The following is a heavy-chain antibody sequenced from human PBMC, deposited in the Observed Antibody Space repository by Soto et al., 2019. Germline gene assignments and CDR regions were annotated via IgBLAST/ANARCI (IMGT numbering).Heavy chain of an antibody. CDR2: ISAYNGNT. V-gene: IGHV1-18*01. Sequence: GASVKVSCKASGYTFTSYGISWVRQAPGQGLEWMGWISAYNGNTNYAQKLQGRVTMTTDTSTSTAYMELRSLRSDDTAVYYCARPAYYYGSGSSQDHRYYYYGMDVWGQGTTVTVSS. CDR3: ARPAYYYGSGSSQDHRYYYYGMDV. J-gene: IGHJ6*02. D-gene: IGHD3-10*01. CDR1: GYTFTSYG.